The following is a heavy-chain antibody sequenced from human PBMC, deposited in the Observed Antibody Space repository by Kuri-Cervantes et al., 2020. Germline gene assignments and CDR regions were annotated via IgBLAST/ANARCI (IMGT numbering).Heavy chain of an antibody. CDR2: ISSSSGTI. CDR1: GFTFSNYN. V-gene: IGHV3-48*04. J-gene: IGHJ4*02. CDR3: ARVAGGATLNAAY. D-gene: IGHD1-26*01. Sequence: GGSLRLSCAASGFTFSNYNMNWVRQAPGKGLEWVSYISSSSGTIYYADSVKGRFTISRDNARNSLYLQMNSLRAEDTAVYYCARVAGGATLNAAYWGQGTLVTVSS.